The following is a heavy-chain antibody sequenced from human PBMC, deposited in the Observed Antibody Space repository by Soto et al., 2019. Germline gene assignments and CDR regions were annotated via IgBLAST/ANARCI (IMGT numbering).Heavy chain of an antibody. V-gene: IGHV1-18*01. J-gene: IGHJ4*02. CDR1: GYTFSNFG. Sequence: QAQLVQSGAEVTKPGASVKVSCKASGYTFSNFGITWVRQAPGQGLGWMGWISAHNGNTNYAQKFQGRVTMTTDTCTSTAYMELRSLRSDDTAVYYCARDTYPASYYDSGPVPALDYWGQGTLVTVSS. CDR2: ISAHNGNT. CDR3: ARDTYPASYYDSGPVPALDY. D-gene: IGHD3-16*01.